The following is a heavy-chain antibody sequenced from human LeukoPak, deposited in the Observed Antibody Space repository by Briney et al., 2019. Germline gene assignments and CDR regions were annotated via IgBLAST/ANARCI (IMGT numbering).Heavy chain of an antibody. CDR2: VSGATGNS. Sequence: GGSLRLSCAASGFTFSTYGMNWVRQAPGKGLEWVSSVSGATGNSYYVGSVKGRFTISRDDSKNTLYLQMNSLRAEDTAVYYCANSPRILWFDPWGQGTLVTVSS. J-gene: IGHJ5*02. D-gene: IGHD3-3*01. CDR3: ANSPRILWFDP. V-gene: IGHV3-23*01. CDR1: GFTFSTYG.